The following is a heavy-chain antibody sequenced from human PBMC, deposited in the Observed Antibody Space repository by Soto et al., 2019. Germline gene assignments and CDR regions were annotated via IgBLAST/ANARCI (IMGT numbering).Heavy chain of an antibody. Sequence: QVQLQESGPGLVKPSETLSLTCTVSGGSISSYYWSWIRQPPGKGLEWIGYIYYSGSTNYNPSLKSRVTLSVDTAKNQFSLKLSSVTAADTAVYYCARDSMTDDAFDIWGQGTMVTVSS. J-gene: IGHJ3*02. V-gene: IGHV4-59*01. CDR3: ARDSMTDDAFDI. CDR2: IYYSGST. D-gene: IGHD2-2*01. CDR1: GGSISSYY.